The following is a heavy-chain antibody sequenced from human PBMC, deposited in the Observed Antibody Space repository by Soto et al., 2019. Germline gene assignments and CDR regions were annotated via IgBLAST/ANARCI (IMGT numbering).Heavy chain of an antibody. CDR1: GDSVSSNSVA. CDR2: TYYRSKWYN. Sequence: SQTLSLTCAISGDSVSSNSVAWNWIRQSPSRGLEWLGRTYYRSKWYNDYAVSVKSRITINPDTSKNQFSLQLNSVTPEDTAVYYCARDHPYPGGQTGHFDYWGQGTLVTVSS. J-gene: IGHJ4*02. V-gene: IGHV6-1*01. D-gene: IGHD7-27*01. CDR3: ARDHPYPGGQTGHFDY.